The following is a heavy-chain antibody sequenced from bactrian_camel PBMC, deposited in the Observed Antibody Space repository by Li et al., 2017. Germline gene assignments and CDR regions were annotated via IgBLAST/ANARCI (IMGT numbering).Heavy chain of an antibody. J-gene: IGHJ4*01. Sequence: HVQLVESGGGSVQAGGSLRLSCAASGATASSYCLGWVRQAPGKEREGVAAFDRDGSTSYVDSVKGRFTISRNNDKSTLLLLMNDLRPEDTAVYYCVTTFDGSMGQGTQVTVS. CDR1: GATASSYC. CDR2: FDRDGST. D-gene: IGHD2*01. V-gene: IGHV3S26*01.